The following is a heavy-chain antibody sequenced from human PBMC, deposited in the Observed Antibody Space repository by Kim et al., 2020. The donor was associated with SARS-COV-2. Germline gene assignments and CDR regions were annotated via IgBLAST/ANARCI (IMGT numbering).Heavy chain of an antibody. CDR3: AGLGYSSGWYLDY. J-gene: IGHJ4*02. V-gene: IGHV4-4*02. Sequence: YNPSLKSRVTISEDKSKNQFSLTLGSVTAADRAVYYCAGLGYSSGWYLDYWGQGTLVTVSS. D-gene: IGHD6-19*01.